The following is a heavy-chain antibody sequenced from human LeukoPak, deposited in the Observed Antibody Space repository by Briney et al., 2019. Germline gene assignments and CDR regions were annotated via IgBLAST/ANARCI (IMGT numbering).Heavy chain of an antibody. CDR2: ISGSGGST. Sequence: PGGSLRLSCAASGFTFSSYGMSWVRQAPGKGLEWVSAISGSGGSTYYADSVKGRFTISRDNSKNTLYLQMNSLRAEDTAVYYCAKDPKNCGGDCYSPHPSYFDYWGQGTLVTVSS. V-gene: IGHV3-23*01. CDR1: GFTFSSYG. J-gene: IGHJ4*02. D-gene: IGHD2-21*02. CDR3: AKDPKNCGGDCYSPHPSYFDY.